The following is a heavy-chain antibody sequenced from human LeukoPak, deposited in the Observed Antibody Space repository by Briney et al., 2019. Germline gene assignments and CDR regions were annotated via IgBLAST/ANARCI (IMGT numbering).Heavy chain of an antibody. J-gene: IGHJ4*02. D-gene: IGHD4-17*01. V-gene: IGHV3-23*01. CDR2: ISASGGST. Sequence: PGGSLRLSCAASGFTVSSNYMSWVRQAPGKGLEWVSDISASGGSTYYTDSVKGRVTISRDNFKNTLYLQMNSLRAEDTAVYYCAKKETTVTTFFENWGQGTLVTVSS. CDR3: AKKETTVTTFFEN. CDR1: GFTVSSNY.